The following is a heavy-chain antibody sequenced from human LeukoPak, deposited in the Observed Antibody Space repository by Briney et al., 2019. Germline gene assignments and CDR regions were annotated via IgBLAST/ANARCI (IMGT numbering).Heavy chain of an antibody. CDR1: GYTFTGYY. CDR3: ARVAAYSSGWLNY. CDR2: INPNSGGT. Sequence: ASVKVSCKASGYTFTGYYMHWVRQAPGQGLEWMGRINPNSGGTNYAQKFQGRVTMTRDTSISTAYMELSRLRSDDPAVYYCARVAAYSSGWLNYWGQGTLVTVSS. D-gene: IGHD6-19*01. V-gene: IGHV1-2*06. J-gene: IGHJ4*02.